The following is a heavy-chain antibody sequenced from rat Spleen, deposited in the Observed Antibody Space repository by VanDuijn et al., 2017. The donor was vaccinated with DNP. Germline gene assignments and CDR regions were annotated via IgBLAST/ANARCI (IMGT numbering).Heavy chain of an antibody. CDR3: ARQSYYYDGSYYYWYFDF. D-gene: IGHD1-12*02. Sequence: EVQLVESGGGLVQPGRSLKLSCAASGFTFSNYDMAWVRQAPTKGLEWVASISPSGGSTYYRDSVKGRFTVSRDNAKSSLYLQMDSLRSEDTATYYCARQSYYYDGSYYYWYFDFWGPGTMVTVSS. V-gene: IGHV5-25*01. J-gene: IGHJ1*01. CDR2: ISPSGGST. CDR1: GFTFSNYD.